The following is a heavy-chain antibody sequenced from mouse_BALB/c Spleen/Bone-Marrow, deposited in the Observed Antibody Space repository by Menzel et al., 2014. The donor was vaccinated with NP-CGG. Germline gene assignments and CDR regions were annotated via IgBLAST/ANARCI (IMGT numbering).Heavy chain of an antibody. Sequence: LVESGAELMRPGVSVKISCKGSGYTFTDYAMHWVKQSHAKSLEWIGVISTYYGDASYNQKFKGKATMTVDKSSSTAYMELARLTSEDSAIYYCARESIYYYGSTLDYWGQGTTLTVSS. CDR3: ARESIYYYGSTLDY. CDR1: GYTFTDYA. D-gene: IGHD1-1*01. V-gene: IGHV1S137*01. CDR2: ISTYYGDA. J-gene: IGHJ2*01.